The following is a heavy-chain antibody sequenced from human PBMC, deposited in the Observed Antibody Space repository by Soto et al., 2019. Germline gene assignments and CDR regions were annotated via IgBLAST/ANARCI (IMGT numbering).Heavy chain of an antibody. CDR1: GYTFTSYG. CDR3: ARPRGEHCSGWYVGYGMDV. D-gene: IGHD6-19*01. J-gene: IGHJ6*02. CDR2: ISAYNGNT. V-gene: IGHV1-18*01. Sequence: ASVKVSCKASGYTFTSYGISWVRQAPGQGLEWMGWISAYNGNTNYAQKLQGRVTMTTDTSTSTAYMELRSLRSDDTAVYYCARPRGEHCSGWYVGYGMDVWGHGTTVTVSS.